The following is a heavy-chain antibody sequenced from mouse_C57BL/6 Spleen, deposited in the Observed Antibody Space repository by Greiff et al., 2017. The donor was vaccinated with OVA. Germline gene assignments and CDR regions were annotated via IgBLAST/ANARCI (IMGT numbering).Heavy chain of an antibody. CDR1: GFTFSDYG. D-gene: IGHD1-1*01. J-gene: IGHJ3*01. Sequence: EVKLVESGGGLVKPGGSLKLSCAASGFTFSDYGMHWVRQAPEKGLEWVAYISSGSSTIYYADTVKGRFTISRDNAKNTLFLQMTSLRSEDTAMDYCARPPDYGSSSWFAYWGQGTLVTVSA. V-gene: IGHV5-17*01. CDR2: ISSGSSTI. CDR3: ARPPDYGSSSWFAY.